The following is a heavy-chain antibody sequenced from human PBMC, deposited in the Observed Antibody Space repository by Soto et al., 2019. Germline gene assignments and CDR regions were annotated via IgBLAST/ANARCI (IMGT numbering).Heavy chain of an antibody. CDR2: IYDNGIT. J-gene: IGHJ4*02. V-gene: IGHV4-59*12. Sequence: QVVLQESGPGLVKPSETLSLTCSVSGRSITSYYWSWVRQPPGKGLGWIGYIYDNGITSQNPSLKSRVTMSADTSQNQFSLKLASMTGADTAGYYCARTYGSNGYANEFDSWGQGILVTVTS. CDR1: GRSITSYY. D-gene: IGHD2-15*01. CDR3: ARTYGSNGYANEFDS.